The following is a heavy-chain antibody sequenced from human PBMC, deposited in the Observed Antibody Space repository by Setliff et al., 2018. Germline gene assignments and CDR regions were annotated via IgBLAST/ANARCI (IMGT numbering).Heavy chain of an antibody. D-gene: IGHD6-6*01. CDR2: INHRGST. CDR1: GGTFSDYY. J-gene: IGHJ4*02. Sequence: PSETLSLTCAAYGGTFSDYYWTWIRQTPGKGLEWIGEINHRGSTNYNPSLKSRVTISVDTSGDQFSLKLISVTAADTAVYYCARGRNIAARLLDSWGQGTLVTVSS. V-gene: IGHV4-34*01. CDR3: ARGRNIAARLLDS.